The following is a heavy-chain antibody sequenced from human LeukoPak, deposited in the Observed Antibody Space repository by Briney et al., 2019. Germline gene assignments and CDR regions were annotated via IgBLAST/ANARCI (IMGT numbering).Heavy chain of an antibody. Sequence: ASVKVSCKASGGTFSSYAISWVRQAPGQGLEWMGGIIPIFGTANYAQKFQGRVTMTEDTSTDTAYMELSSLRSEDTAVYYCATESITGDRTSPHYWGQGTLVTVSS. J-gene: IGHJ4*02. CDR1: GGTFSSYA. D-gene: IGHD7-27*01. CDR3: ATESITGDRTSPHY. CDR2: IIPIFGTA. V-gene: IGHV1-69*06.